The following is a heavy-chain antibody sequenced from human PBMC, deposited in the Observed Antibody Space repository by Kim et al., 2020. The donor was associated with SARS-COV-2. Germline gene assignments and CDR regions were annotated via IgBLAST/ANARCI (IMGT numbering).Heavy chain of an antibody. CDR3: ATVVFYYDAGYFKN. V-gene: IGHV3-66*01. Sequence: PDSVKGRLTTSRDHSKNTLYLQMNSLRAEDTAVYYCATVVFYYDAGYFKNWGQGTLVIVSS. D-gene: IGHD3-22*01. J-gene: IGHJ1*01.